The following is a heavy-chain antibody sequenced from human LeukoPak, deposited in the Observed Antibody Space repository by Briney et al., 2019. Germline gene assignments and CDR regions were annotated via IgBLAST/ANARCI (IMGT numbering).Heavy chain of an antibody. CDR2: INHSGST. Sequence: PSETLSLTCTASGGSISSYYWSWIRQPPGKGLEWIGEINHSGSTNYNPSLKSRVTISVDTSKNQFSLKLSSVTAADTAVYYCARAEYSYGFDYWGQGTLVTVSS. V-gene: IGHV4-34*01. CDR1: GGSISSYY. CDR3: ARAEYSYGFDY. D-gene: IGHD5-18*01. J-gene: IGHJ4*02.